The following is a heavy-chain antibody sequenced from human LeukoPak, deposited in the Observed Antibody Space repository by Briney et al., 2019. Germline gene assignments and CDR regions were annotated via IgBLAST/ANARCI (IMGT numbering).Heavy chain of an antibody. CDR3: ARGVYITAAQYGY. CDR2: IYYSGST. CDR1: GGSLSSYY. J-gene: IGHJ4*02. Sequence: SETLSLTCTVSGGSLSSYYWSWIRQPPGKGLEWMGYIYYSGSTNYNPSLKSRVTISVDTSKNQFSLKLSSVTAADTAVYYCARGVYITAAQYGYWGQGTLVTVSS. V-gene: IGHV4-59*01. D-gene: IGHD6-13*01.